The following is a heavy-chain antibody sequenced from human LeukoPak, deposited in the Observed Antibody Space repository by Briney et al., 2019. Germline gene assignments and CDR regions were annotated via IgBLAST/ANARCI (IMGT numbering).Heavy chain of an antibody. V-gene: IGHV1-2*02. CDR2: INPNSGGT. CDR1: GYTFTGYY. J-gene: IGHJ5*02. D-gene: IGHD3-16*02. Sequence: ASVKASCKASGYTFTGYYMHWVRQAPGQGLEWMGWINPNSGGTNYAQKFQGRVTMTRDTSISTAYMELSRLRSDDTAVYYCARVRLSNNWFDPWGQGTLVTVSS. CDR3: ARVRLSNNWFDP.